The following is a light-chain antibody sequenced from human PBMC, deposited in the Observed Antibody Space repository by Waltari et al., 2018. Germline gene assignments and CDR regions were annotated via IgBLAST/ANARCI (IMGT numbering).Light chain of an antibody. J-gene: IGKJ2*01. CDR1: QRVSSTY. CDR3: QVYGDLRDT. CDR2: GGS. V-gene: IGKV3-20*01. Sequence: EIILTQSPGTLSLSPGERPTLSCRASQRVSSTYVGWYQQKSGQAPRLVIYGGSSRATGIPDRFSGSASGTDFTLTISRLEPEDVAVYFCQVYGDLRDTFGQGTKLEIK.